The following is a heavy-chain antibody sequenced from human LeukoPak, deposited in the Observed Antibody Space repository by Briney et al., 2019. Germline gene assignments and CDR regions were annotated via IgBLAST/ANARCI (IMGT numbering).Heavy chain of an antibody. CDR1: GFTFSSYA. J-gene: IGHJ4*02. Sequence: GGSLRLSCAASGFTFSSYAMSWVRQAPGKGLEWVSAISGSGGSTYYADSVKGRFTISRDNSKNTLYLQMNSLRAEDTAVYYCAKGPGFWSGYYSDEWGFDYWGQGTLVTVSS. D-gene: IGHD3-3*01. CDR3: AKGPGFWSGYYSDEWGFDY. CDR2: ISGSGGST. V-gene: IGHV3-23*01.